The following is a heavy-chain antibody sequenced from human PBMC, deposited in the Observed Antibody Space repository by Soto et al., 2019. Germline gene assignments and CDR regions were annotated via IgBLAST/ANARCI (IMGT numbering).Heavy chain of an antibody. D-gene: IGHD6-19*01. Sequence: ASVKVSCEVSGYTLTELSIHWVRQAPGKGLEWMGGFDPEDGETIYAQKFQGRVTMTEDTSTDTAYMELSSLRSEDTAVYYCATMGGAVAARYYYYGMDVWGQGTTVTVSS. CDR3: ATMGGAVAARYYYYGMDV. CDR1: GYTLTELS. CDR2: FDPEDGET. V-gene: IGHV1-24*01. J-gene: IGHJ6*02.